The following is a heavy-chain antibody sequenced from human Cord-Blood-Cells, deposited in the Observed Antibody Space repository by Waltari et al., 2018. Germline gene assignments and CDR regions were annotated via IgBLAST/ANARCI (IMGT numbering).Heavy chain of an antibody. CDR2: ISWDGGST. V-gene: IGHV3-43*01. D-gene: IGHD4-4*01. J-gene: IGHJ4*02. CDR1: GFTFDDYT. CDR3: AKENDYSNSLFDY. Sequence: EVQLVESGGVVVQPGGSLRLSCAASGFTFDDYTMHWVRQAPGKGLELVSLISWDGGSTYYADSVKGRFTISRDNSKNSLYLQMNSLRTEDTALYYCAKENDYSNSLFDYWGQGTLVTVSS.